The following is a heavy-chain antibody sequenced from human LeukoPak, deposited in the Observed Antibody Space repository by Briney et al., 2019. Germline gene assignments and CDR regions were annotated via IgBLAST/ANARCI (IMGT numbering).Heavy chain of an antibody. CDR2: IWYDGSNK. CDR3: AKDSSYVDTAMAYAFDI. D-gene: IGHD5-18*01. CDR1: GFTFSSYG. V-gene: IGHV3-33*06. Sequence: GRSLRLSCAASGFTFSSYGMHWVRQAPGKGLEWVAVIWYDGSNKYYADSVKGRFTISRDNSKNTLYLQMNSLRAEDTALYYCAKDSSYVDTAMAYAFDIWGQGTMVTVSS. J-gene: IGHJ3*02.